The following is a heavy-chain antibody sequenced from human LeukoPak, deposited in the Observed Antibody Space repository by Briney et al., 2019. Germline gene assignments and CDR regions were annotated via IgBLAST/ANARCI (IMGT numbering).Heavy chain of an antibody. J-gene: IGHJ2*01. CDR3: ARDRAPPTSWYFDL. CDR2: LYSGGDI. Sequence: GGSLRLSCAVSGFTVSTNYMSWVRQAPGKGLEWVSILYSGGDIYYADSVTGRFTISRDNSRNTLYLQMNTLRVEDSAVYYCARDRAPPTSWYFDLWGRGTLVTVSS. V-gene: IGHV3-53*01. CDR1: GFTVSTNY. D-gene: IGHD3-10*01.